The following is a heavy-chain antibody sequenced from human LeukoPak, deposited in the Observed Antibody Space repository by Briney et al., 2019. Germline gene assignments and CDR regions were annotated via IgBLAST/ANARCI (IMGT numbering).Heavy chain of an antibody. J-gene: IGHJ4*02. CDR3: ARDSLSPEAAAGLDY. D-gene: IGHD6-13*01. CDR2: INPHSCGT. Sequence: GSLKVSCKASGYTLTHYLMYAVGQAPPQTREWVGGINPHSCGTNYVQKLLGRVSLNKDTPISTAYMELSRLRSDDTDVYYGARDSLSPEAAAGLDYWGQGTLVTVSS. V-gene: IGHV1-2*02. CDR1: GYTLTHYL.